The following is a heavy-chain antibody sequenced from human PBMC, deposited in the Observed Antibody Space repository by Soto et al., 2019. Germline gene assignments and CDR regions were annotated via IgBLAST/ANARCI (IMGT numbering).Heavy chain of an antibody. Sequence: PSETLSLTCTVYGGSISSSSYYWGGIRQPPGKGLEWIGSIYYSGSTYYNPSLKSRVTISVDTSKNQFSLKLSAVTAADTAVYYCARLLLLFGESEDSFDIWGQGTMVPVS. CDR1: GGSISSSSYY. V-gene: IGHV4-39*01. D-gene: IGHD3-10*01. CDR3: ARLLLLFGESEDSFDI. J-gene: IGHJ3*02. CDR2: IYYSGST.